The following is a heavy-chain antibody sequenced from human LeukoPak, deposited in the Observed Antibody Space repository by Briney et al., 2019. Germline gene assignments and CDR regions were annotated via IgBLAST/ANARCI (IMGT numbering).Heavy chain of an antibody. CDR2: ISGSGGST. J-gene: IGHJ4*02. CDR1: GFTFSSYA. V-gene: IGHV3-23*01. Sequence: PGGSLRLSCAASGFTFSSYAMRWVRQAPGKGLEWVSAISGSGGSTYYADSVKGRFTISRDNSKNTLYLQMNSLRAEDTAVYYCAKDAVIQLWLRYFDYWGQGTLVTVSS. D-gene: IGHD5-18*01. CDR3: AKDAVIQLWLRYFDY.